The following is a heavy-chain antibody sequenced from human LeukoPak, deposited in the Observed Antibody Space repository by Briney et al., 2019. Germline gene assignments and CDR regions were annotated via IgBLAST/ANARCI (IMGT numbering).Heavy chain of an antibody. CDR2: IYSGGST. D-gene: IGHD5-18*01. CDR3: ARSAMDYYGMDV. V-gene: IGHV3-53*01. Sequence: GGSLRLSCAASGFTVSSNYMSWVRQAPGKGLEWVSVIYSGGSTYYADSVKGRFTISRGNSKNTLYLQMNSLRAEDTAVYYCARSAMDYYGMDVWGQGTTVTVSS. CDR1: GFTVSSNY. J-gene: IGHJ6*02.